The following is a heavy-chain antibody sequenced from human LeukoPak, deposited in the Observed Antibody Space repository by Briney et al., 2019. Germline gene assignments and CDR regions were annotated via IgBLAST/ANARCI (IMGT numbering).Heavy chain of an antibody. D-gene: IGHD3-10*01. CDR2: IKRGGSEK. J-gene: IGHJ4*02. V-gene: IGHV3-7*01. CDR1: GFDFSQHW. CDR3: ARGTSHGSRCDFLDS. Sequence: PGGSLRLSCAVSGFDFSQHWMTWVRQAPGKGLEWVADIKRGGSEKNYVDSVKGRFTISRDGTKNSLYLQMTSLRAEDTAVYYCARGTSHGSRCDFLDSWGPGNLVSVSS.